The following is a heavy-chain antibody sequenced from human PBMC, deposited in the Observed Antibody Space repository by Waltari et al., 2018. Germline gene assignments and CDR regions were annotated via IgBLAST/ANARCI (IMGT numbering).Heavy chain of an antibody. D-gene: IGHD1-26*01. V-gene: IGHV5-51*01. CDR1: GYSFTSYW. Sequence: EVQLVQSGAEVKKPGESLKISCKGSGYSFTSYWIGWVRQMPGKGLEWMGIIYPGDSDTRYSPSFQGQVTISADKSISTAYLQWSSLRSEDTAVYYCARDSDKWELRGNNWFDPWGQGTLVTVSS. J-gene: IGHJ5*02. CDR3: ARDSDKWELRGNNWFDP. CDR2: IYPGDSDT.